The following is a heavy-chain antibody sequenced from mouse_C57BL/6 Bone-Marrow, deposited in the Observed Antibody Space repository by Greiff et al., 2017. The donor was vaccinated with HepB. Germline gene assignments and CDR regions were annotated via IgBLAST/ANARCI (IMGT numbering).Heavy chain of an antibody. J-gene: IGHJ4*01. CDR3: ARSYDGYPYAIDY. D-gene: IGHD2-3*01. V-gene: IGHV1-26*01. Sequence: EVQLQQSGPELVKPGASVKISCKASGYTFTDYYMNWVKQSHGKSLEWIGDINPNNGGTSYNQKFKGKATLTVDKSSSTAYMELRSLTSEDSAVYYCARSYDGYPYAIDYWGQGPSVTVSS. CDR1: GYTFTDYY. CDR2: INPNNGGT.